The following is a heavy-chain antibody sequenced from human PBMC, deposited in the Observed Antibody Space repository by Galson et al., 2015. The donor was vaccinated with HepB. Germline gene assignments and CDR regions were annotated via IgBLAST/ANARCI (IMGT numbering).Heavy chain of an antibody. J-gene: IGHJ6*02. CDR2: IKGSGGET. V-gene: IGHV3-23*01. CDR3: ARGGSDLYHYALDV. D-gene: IGHD3-16*01. Sequence: SLRLSCATSGFTFSRCAMSWVRQAPGKGLEWVSAIKGSGGETNYAHSVKGRFTTSRDNSKDMLYLQLDTLRAEDTAVYYCARGGSDLYHYALDVWGQGTTVTVSS. CDR1: GFTFSRCA.